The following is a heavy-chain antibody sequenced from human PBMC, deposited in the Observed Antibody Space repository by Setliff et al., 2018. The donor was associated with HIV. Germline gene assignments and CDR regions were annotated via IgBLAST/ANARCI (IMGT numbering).Heavy chain of an antibody. CDR3: AREQNHYNFWSGHNYDAFDI. Sequence: GGSLRLSCAASGFTFSNYAMSWVRQAPGKGLEWVSTIANGINTYYADSVKGRFTISRDNAKNSLFLQMNSLRAEDTALYYCAREQNHYNFWSGHNYDAFDIWGRGTMVTVSS. D-gene: IGHD3-3*01. V-gene: IGHV3-21*01. J-gene: IGHJ3*02. CDR1: GFTFSNYA. CDR2: IANGINT.